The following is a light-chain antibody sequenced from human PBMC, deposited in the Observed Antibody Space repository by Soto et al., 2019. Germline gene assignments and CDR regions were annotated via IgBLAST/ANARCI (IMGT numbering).Light chain of an antibody. CDR3: QQYGSSGT. CDR1: QSVSYY. Sequence: EIVLTQSPGTLSLSPGERATLSCRASQSVSYYLAWYQQKPGQAPRLLIYGASTRATGIPARFSGSGSGTEFALTISSLQPDDFAVYYCQQYGSSGTFGQGTKVDIK. V-gene: IGKV3-15*01. J-gene: IGKJ1*01. CDR2: GAS.